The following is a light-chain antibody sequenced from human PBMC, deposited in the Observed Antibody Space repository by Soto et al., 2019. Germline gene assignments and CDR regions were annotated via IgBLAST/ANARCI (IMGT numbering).Light chain of an antibody. Sequence: QSALTQPPSASGSPGQSVTISCTGTSSDVGGYNYVSWYQQHPGKAPKLMIYEVSKRPSGVPDRFSGSKSGNTASLTVSGLQAEDEADYYCSSYGGSNIVGVFGTGTKLTVL. V-gene: IGLV2-8*01. CDR2: EVS. CDR1: SSDVGGYNY. CDR3: SSYGGSNIVGV. J-gene: IGLJ1*01.